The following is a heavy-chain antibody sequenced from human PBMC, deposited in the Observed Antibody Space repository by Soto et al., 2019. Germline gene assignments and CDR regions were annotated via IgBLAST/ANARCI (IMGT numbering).Heavy chain of an antibody. Sequence: SETLSLTCSVSGGSVNSGGSYWGWIRQSPGKGLEWIGHIYYTGTTNYDTSLKSRVTISPDTPKNQFSLRLTSVTAADTAVYFCVRGDFVWGSYRYTRQRVYYFDNWGQGTLVTVSS. J-gene: IGHJ4*02. D-gene: IGHD3-16*01. V-gene: IGHV4-61*08. CDR1: GGSVNSGGSY. CDR2: IYYTGTT. CDR3: VRGDFVWGSYRYTRQRVYYFDN.